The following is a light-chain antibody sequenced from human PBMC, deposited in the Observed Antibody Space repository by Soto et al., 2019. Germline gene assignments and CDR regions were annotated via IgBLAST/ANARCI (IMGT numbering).Light chain of an antibody. CDR1: QGISSW. V-gene: IGKV1-5*01. Sequence: DIQMTQSPSSVSASIGDRVTITCRASQGISSWLAWYQQKPGKVPKLLIYDASSLESGVPSRFSGSGSGTEFTLTISSLQPDDFATYYCQQYNSYLYTFGQGTKLEIK. J-gene: IGKJ2*01. CDR3: QQYNSYLYT. CDR2: DAS.